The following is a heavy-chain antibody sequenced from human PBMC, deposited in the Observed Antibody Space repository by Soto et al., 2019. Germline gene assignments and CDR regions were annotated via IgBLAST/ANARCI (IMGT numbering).Heavy chain of an antibody. CDR3: AEAWGYNVDAFDI. D-gene: IGHD1-1*01. J-gene: IGHJ3*02. V-gene: IGHV3-23*01. Sequence: GGALRLSCAASGFTFSSYAMSWVRQAPGKGLEWVSAISGSGGSTYYADSVKGRFTISRDNSKNTLYLQMNSLRAEDTAVYYCAEAWGYNVDAFDIWGQGXMVTV. CDR1: GFTFSSYA. CDR2: ISGSGGST.